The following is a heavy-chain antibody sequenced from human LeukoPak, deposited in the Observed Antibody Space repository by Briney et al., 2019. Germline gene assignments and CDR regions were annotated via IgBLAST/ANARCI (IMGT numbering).Heavy chain of an antibody. V-gene: IGHV3-30*03. CDR2: ISYDGDNK. J-gene: IGHJ4*02. Sequence: GRSLRLSCAASGFTSSSYGMHWVRQAPGKGLEWVAVISYDGDNKYYADSVKGRFTISRDNSKNTLYLQMNSLRAEDTAVYYCARAGFYGDYTDYWGQGTLVTVSS. CDR3: ARAGFYGDYTDY. CDR1: GFTSSSYG. D-gene: IGHD4-17*01.